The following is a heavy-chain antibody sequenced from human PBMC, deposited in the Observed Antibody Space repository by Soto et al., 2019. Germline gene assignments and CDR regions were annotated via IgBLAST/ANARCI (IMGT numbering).Heavy chain of an antibody. D-gene: IGHD1-26*01. CDR1: GYTFTGYY. CDR2: INPNSGGT. J-gene: IGHJ4*02. Sequence: SVKVSCKASGYTFTGYYMHWVRQAPGQGLEWMGWINPNSGGTNYAQKFQGRVTMTRDTSISTAYMELSRLRSDDTAVYYCARSVTGSGSYHYWGQGTLVTVSS. V-gene: IGHV1-2*02. CDR3: ARSVTGSGSYHY.